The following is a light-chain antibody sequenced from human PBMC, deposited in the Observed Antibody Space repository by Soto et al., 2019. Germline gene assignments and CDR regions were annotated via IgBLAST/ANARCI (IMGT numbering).Light chain of an antibody. Sequence: IQMAQSPSTLFASLADPLTVTCRASQSVRGWLAWYQQKPGEAPKLLIYDASAWHRGVPARFRGSGSGTKCTLTIARLQPDDVATYYCQQYDTFSGTFGPGTKVDIK. CDR3: QQYDTFSGT. V-gene: IGKV1-5*01. J-gene: IGKJ1*01. CDR2: DAS. CDR1: QSVRGW.